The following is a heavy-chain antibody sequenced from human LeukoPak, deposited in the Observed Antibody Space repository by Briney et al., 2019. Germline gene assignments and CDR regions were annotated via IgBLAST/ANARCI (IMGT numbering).Heavy chain of an antibody. V-gene: IGHV1-69*04. Sequence: SVKVSCKASGGTFSSYAISWVRQAPGQGLEWIGRIIPILGIANYAQKFQGRVTITADKSTSTAYMELSSLRSEDTAVYYCARANYGSGTLNYWGQGTLVTVSS. J-gene: IGHJ4*02. D-gene: IGHD3-10*01. CDR3: ARANYGSGTLNY. CDR1: GGTFSSYA. CDR2: IIPILGIA.